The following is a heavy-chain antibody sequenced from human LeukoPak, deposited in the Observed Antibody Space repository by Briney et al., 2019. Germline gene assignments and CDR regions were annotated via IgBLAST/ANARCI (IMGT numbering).Heavy chain of an antibody. CDR2: IYSGGST. J-gene: IGHJ4*02. V-gene: IGHV3-53*01. CDR3: ARALVGYSYGYYFDY. CDR1: GFTVSSNY. D-gene: IGHD5-18*01. Sequence: SGGSLRLSFAASGFTVSSNYMSWVRQAPGKGLEWVSVIYSGGSTYYADSVKGRFTISRDNSKNTLYLRMNSLRAEDTAVYYCARALVGYSYGYYFDYWGQGTLVTVSS.